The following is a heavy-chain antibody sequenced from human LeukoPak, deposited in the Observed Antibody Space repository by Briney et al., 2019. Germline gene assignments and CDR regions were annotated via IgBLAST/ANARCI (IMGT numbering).Heavy chain of an antibody. D-gene: IGHD6-13*01. Sequence: SETLCLTCTVSGGSISSSSYYWGWIRQPPGKGLEWIGSIYYSGSTYYNPSLESRVTISVDTSKNQFSLKLSSVPAADTAVYYCATEGAAAAGLDYWGQGTLVTVSS. V-gene: IGHV4-39*01. CDR1: GGSISSSSYY. CDR2: IYYSGST. J-gene: IGHJ4*02. CDR3: ATEGAAAAGLDY.